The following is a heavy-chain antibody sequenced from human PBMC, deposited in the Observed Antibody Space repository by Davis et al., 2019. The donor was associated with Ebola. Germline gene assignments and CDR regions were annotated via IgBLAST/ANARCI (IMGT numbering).Heavy chain of an antibody. CDR1: GFTFSSYS. CDR3: ARDGGYQFDYGDYVGFLDY. CDR2: ISSSSSYI. Sequence: GGSLRLSCAASGFTFSSYSMNWVRQAPGKGLEWVSSISSSSSYIYYADSVKGRFTISRDNSKNTLYLQMNSLRAEDTAVYYCARDGGYQFDYGDYVGFLDYWGQGTLVTVSS. D-gene: IGHD4-17*01. V-gene: IGHV3-21*01. J-gene: IGHJ4*02.